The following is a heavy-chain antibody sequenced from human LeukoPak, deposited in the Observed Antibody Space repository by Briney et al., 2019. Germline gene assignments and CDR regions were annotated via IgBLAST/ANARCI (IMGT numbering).Heavy chain of an antibody. CDR2: IIPIFGTA. CDR3: ANHPHYDYVWGSSS. CDR1: GGTFSSYA. V-gene: IGHV1-69*05. Sequence: SVKVSCKASGGTFSSYAISWVRQATGQGLEWMGGIIPIFGTANYAQKFQGRVTITTDESTSTAYMELSSLRSEDTAVYYCANHPHYDYVWGSSSWGPGTMVTVSS. D-gene: IGHD3-16*01. J-gene: IGHJ3*01.